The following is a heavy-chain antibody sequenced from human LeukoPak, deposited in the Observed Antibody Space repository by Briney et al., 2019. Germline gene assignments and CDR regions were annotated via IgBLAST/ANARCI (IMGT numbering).Heavy chain of an antibody. Sequence: GGTLRLSCAASGFTFSSYAMHWVRQAPGKGLEWVAVISYDGSNKYYADSVKGRFTISRDNSKNTLYLQMNSLRAEDTAVYYCARDSSSGTYCYYGMDVWGQGTTVTVSS. V-gene: IGHV3-30-3*01. CDR2: ISYDGSNK. D-gene: IGHD6-13*01. CDR1: GFTFSSYA. J-gene: IGHJ6*02. CDR3: ARDSSSGTYCYYGMDV.